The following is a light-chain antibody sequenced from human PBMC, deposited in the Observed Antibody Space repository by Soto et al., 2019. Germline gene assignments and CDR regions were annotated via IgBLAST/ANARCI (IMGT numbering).Light chain of an antibody. Sequence: EIVLTQSPGTLSLSPGERATLSCRASQSVRSSYLAWYQQKPGQAPSLLIYGASSRATGIPDRFSGSGSGTDFTLTISRLEPEDCAVYYCQQYGDSPRTFGQGTKVEIK. CDR2: GAS. J-gene: IGKJ1*01. CDR1: QSVRSSY. V-gene: IGKV3-20*01. CDR3: QQYGDSPRT.